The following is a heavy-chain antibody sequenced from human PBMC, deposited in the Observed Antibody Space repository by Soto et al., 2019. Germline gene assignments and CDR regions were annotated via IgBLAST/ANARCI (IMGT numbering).Heavy chain of an antibody. CDR3: ARDSSGFAENWLDP. V-gene: IGHV1-2*02. D-gene: IGHD3-22*01. CDR1: GYTFTSYY. J-gene: IGHJ5*02. Sequence: ASVKVSCKASGYTFTSYYMNWVRQAPGQGLEWMGWINPKSGNTKYAQKFQGRVTMTRDTSMTTAYMELTRLRSDDTAVFYCARDSSGFAENWLDPWGQGTLVTVSS. CDR2: INPKSGNT.